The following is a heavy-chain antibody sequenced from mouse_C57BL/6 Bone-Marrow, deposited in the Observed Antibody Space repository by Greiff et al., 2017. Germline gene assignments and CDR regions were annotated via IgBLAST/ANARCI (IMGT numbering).Heavy chain of an antibody. J-gene: IGHJ2*01. V-gene: IGHV1-75*01. CDR2: IFPGSGSP. CDR1: GYTFTDYY. CDR3: ARRLLWLRRYYFDY. D-gene: IGHD2-2*01. Sequence: QVQLQQSGPELVKPGASVKISCKASGYTFTDYYINWVKQRPGQGLEWIGWIFPGSGSPYYNEKFKGKATLTVDKSSSTAYMLLSSLTSEDSAVYFCARRLLWLRRYYFDYWGQGTTLTVSS.